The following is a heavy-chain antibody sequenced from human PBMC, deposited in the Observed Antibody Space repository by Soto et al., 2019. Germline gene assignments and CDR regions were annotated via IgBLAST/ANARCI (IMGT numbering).Heavy chain of an antibody. Sequence: QVQLVQSGAEVKKPGSSVKVSCKASGGTFSSYAISWVRQAPGQGLEWMGGFIPIFGTANYAQKFQGRVTITADGSTSTAYRELSSLRSEDTAVYYCARAWGLGYSSSSLWFDPWGQGTLVTVSS. D-gene: IGHD6-6*01. CDR3: ARAWGLGYSSSSLWFDP. CDR2: FIPIFGTA. V-gene: IGHV1-69*01. J-gene: IGHJ5*02. CDR1: GGTFSSYA.